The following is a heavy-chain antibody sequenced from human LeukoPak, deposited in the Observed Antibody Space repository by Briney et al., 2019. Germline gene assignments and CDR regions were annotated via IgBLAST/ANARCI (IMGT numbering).Heavy chain of an antibody. D-gene: IGHD4-23*01. V-gene: IGHV1-18*01. CDR3: ARDSVGGNQKFDY. CDR2: ISAYNGNT. CDR1: GGTFSSYA. J-gene: IGHJ4*02. Sequence: ASVKVSCKASGGTFSSYAISWVRQAPGQGLEWMGWISAYNGNTNYAQKLQGRVTMTTDTSTSTAYMELRSLRSDDTAVYYCARDSVGGNQKFDYWGQGTLVTVSS.